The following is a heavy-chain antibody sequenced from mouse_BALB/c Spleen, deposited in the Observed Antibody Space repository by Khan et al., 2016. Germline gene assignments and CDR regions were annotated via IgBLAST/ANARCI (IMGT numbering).Heavy chain of an antibody. CDR3: ARSQTARATGCAY. CDR1: GYTFTNYG. J-gene: IGHJ3*01. V-gene: IGHV9-3-1*01. CDR2: INTYTGEP. D-gene: IGHD3-2*01. Sequence: QIQLVQSGPELKKPGETVKISCKASGYTFTNYGMNWVKQAPGKGLKWMGWINTYTGEPTYADDFKGRFAFSLETSASTAYLQINNLKNEDTATYFCARSQTARATGCAYWGQGTLVTVSA.